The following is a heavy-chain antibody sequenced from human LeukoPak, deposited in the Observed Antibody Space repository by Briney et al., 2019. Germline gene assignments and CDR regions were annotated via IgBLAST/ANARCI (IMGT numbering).Heavy chain of an antibody. D-gene: IGHD3-10*01. Sequence: SETLSLTCTVSGGSISSYYWSWIRQPPRKELEWIGYIYYSGSTNYNPSLKSRVTISVDTSKNQFSLKLSSVTAADTAVYYCARLPFRSYFDYWGQGTLVTVSS. CDR2: IYYSGST. V-gene: IGHV4-59*01. CDR3: ARLPFRSYFDY. CDR1: GGSISSYY. J-gene: IGHJ4*02.